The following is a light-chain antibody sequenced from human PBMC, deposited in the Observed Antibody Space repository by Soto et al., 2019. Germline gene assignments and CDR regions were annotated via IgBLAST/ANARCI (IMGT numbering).Light chain of an antibody. Sequence: DIQMTQSPSSLSASVGDRVTITCRASQGISNYLAWYQQKPGKVPKLLIYDASNLETGVPSRFSGSGSGTDFTFTISSLQPEDIATYYCQQYDNLPPRITFGQGTRLEIK. CDR1: QGISNY. CDR2: DAS. CDR3: QQYDNLPPRIT. J-gene: IGKJ5*01. V-gene: IGKV1-33*01.